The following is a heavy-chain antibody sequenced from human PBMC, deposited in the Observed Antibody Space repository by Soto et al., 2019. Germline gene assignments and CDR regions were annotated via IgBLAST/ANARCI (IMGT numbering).Heavy chain of an antibody. D-gene: IGHD5-12*01. Sequence: ASVKFSCKASGYSFTGFYIHWVRQAPGQGLEWMGWVNPSSGGAHYAQKFQGRVTMTRDTSVTSAYMEVTRLRFDDTAVYYCARANSGDDDEFDYWGQGTPVTVSS. V-gene: IGHV1-2*02. CDR2: VNPSSGGA. J-gene: IGHJ4*02. CDR1: GYSFTGFY. CDR3: ARANSGDDDEFDY.